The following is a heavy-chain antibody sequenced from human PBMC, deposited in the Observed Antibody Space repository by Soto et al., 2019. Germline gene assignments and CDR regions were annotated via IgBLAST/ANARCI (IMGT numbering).Heavy chain of an antibody. CDR2: ISPMFGAA. CDR3: AREVQVHTPAFVY. CDR1: GGTFNTYA. D-gene: IGHD3-10*01. Sequence: QVQLVQSGAEMKKPGSSVKVSCQSSGGTFNTYAMNWVRQAPGQGPEWMGDISPMFGAANYAPKFQVRVTIAAHESTVTSYMQLSSLTSEDTALYFCAREVQVHTPAFVYWGQGTLVTVSS. V-gene: IGHV1-69*19. J-gene: IGHJ4*02.